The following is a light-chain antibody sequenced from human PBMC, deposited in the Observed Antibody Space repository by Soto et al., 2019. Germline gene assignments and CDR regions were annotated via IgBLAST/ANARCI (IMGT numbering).Light chain of an antibody. CDR3: QTWGTGTWV. J-gene: IGLJ3*02. Sequence: QLVLTQSPSASASLGASVKLTCTLSSGHSSYAIEWHQQQPEKGPRYLMKLNSDGSHSKGDGIPDRFSGSSSGAERFLTISSLPSEDEADYYCQTWGTGTWVFGGGTKLTVL. V-gene: IGLV4-69*01. CDR1: SGHSSYA. CDR2: LNSDGSH.